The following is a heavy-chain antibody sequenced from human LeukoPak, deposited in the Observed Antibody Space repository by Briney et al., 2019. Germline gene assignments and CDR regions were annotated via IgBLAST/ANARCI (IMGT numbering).Heavy chain of an antibody. J-gene: IGHJ4*02. V-gene: IGHV5-51*01. CDR3: ARLIYYDSSGYIDY. Sequence: GESLKISCKGSGDSFTSYWIAWVRQMPGKGLECMGIIYPGDSDTRYSPSFQGQVTISADKSISTAYLQWSSLKASDTAMYCCARLIYYDSSGYIDYWGQGTLVTVSS. CDR2: IYPGDSDT. D-gene: IGHD3-22*01. CDR1: GDSFTSYW.